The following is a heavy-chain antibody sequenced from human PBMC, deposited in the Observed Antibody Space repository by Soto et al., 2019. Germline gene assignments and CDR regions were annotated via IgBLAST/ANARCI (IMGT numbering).Heavy chain of an antibody. V-gene: IGHV6-1*01. D-gene: IGHD2-2*01. J-gene: IGHJ4*02. Sequence: SQTLSLTCAISGDSVSSNSAAWNWIRQSPSRGLEWLGRTYYRSKWYNDYAVSVKSRITINPDTSKNQFSLQLNSVTPEDTAVYYCARVDCSSTSCPPSYYFDYWGQGTLVTVSS. CDR2: TYYRSKWYN. CDR1: GDSVSSNSAA. CDR3: ARVDCSSTSCPPSYYFDY.